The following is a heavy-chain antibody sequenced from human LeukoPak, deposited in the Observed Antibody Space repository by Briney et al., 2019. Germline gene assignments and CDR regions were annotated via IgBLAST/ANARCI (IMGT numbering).Heavy chain of an antibody. J-gene: IGHJ4*02. CDR1: GFTFSNVW. CDR3: TTYDVVVVVAARFVDY. V-gene: IGHV3-15*01. Sequence: GGSLRLSCAASGFTFSNVWMSWVRQAPGKGLEWVGRIKSKTDGGTTDYAAPVKGRFTISRDDSKNTLYLQMNSLKTEDTAVYYCTTYDVVVVVAARFVDYWGQGTLVTVSS. CDR2: IKSKTDGGTT. D-gene: IGHD2-15*01.